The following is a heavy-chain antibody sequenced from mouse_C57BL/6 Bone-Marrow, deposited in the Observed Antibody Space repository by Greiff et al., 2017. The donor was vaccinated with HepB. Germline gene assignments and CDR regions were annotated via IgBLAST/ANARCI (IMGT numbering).Heavy chain of an antibody. D-gene: IGHD2-14*01. Sequence: EVQLVESGGGLVQPGGSLKLSCAASGFTFSDYYMYWVRQTPEKRLEWVAYISNGGGSTYYPDTVKGRFTISRDNAKNTLYLQMSRLKSEDTAMYYCARPPFGMGTGGPFAYWGQGTLVTVSA. J-gene: IGHJ3*01. V-gene: IGHV5-12*01. CDR1: GFTFSDYY. CDR2: ISNGGGST. CDR3: ARPPFGMGTGGPFAY.